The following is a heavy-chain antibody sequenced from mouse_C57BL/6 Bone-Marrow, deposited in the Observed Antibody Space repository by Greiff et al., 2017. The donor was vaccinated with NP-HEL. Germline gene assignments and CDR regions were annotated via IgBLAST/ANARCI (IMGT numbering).Heavy chain of an antibody. CDR2: ISYDGSN. CDR1: GYSITSGYY. D-gene: IGHD2-5*01. J-gene: IGHJ3*01. Sequence: EVKLQESGPGLVKPSQSLSLTCSVTGYSITSGYYWNWIRQFPGNKLEWMGYISYDGSNNYNPSLKNRISITRDTSKNQFFLKLNSVTTEDTATYYCARGDYYSNYAWFAYWGQGTLVTVSA. V-gene: IGHV3-6*01. CDR3: ARGDYYSNYAWFAY.